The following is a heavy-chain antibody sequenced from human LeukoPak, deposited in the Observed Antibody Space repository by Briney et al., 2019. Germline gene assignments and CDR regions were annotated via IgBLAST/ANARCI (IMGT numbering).Heavy chain of an antibody. D-gene: IGHD2-8*02. Sequence: PGGSLRLSCAASGFTVSTNAMSWVRQAPGRGLEWVSGIGGYGRTHYADSVRGRFSIFRDNSKKTGYLQMNSLRDDDTAVYHCAKDLSWWAAVDFWGQGMLVTVSS. CDR1: GFTVSTNA. CDR3: AKDLSWWAAVDF. V-gene: IGHV3-23*01. J-gene: IGHJ1*01. CDR2: IGGYGRT.